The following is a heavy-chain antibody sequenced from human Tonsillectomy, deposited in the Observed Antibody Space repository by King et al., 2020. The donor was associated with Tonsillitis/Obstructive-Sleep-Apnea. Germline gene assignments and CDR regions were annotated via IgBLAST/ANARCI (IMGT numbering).Heavy chain of an antibody. D-gene: IGHD2-2*01. CDR1: GYSFTSYW. V-gene: IGHV5-10-1*01. CDR3: ARLSCSSTSCSFRDFDY. Sequence: QLVQSGAEVKKPGASLRISCQGSGYSFTSYWISWVRQMPGKGLEWMGRIDPSDSYTNYSPSFQGHVTISADKSISTAYLQWSSLKASDTAMYYCARLSCSSTSCSFRDFDYWGQGTLVTVSS. CDR2: IDPSDSYT. J-gene: IGHJ4*02.